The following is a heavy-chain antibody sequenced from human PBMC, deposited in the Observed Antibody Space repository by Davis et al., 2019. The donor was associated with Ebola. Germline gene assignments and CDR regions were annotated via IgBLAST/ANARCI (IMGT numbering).Heavy chain of an antibody. CDR1: GGTFSSYA. Sequence: SVKVSCKASGGTFSSYAISWVRQAPRQGLEWMGGIIPIFGTANYAQKFQGRVTITADESTSTAYMELSSLSSDDTAVYYCTRGIARRRSGSWFDPWGQGTPVTVSS. CDR2: IIPIFGTA. J-gene: IGHJ5*02. V-gene: IGHV1-69*13. D-gene: IGHD2-15*01. CDR3: TRGIARRRSGSWFDP.